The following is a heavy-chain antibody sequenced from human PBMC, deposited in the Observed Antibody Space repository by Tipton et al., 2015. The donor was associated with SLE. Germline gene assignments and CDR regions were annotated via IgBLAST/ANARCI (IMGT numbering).Heavy chain of an antibody. J-gene: IGHJ4*02. D-gene: IGHD5-24*01. CDR1: GFSFSDYW. V-gene: IGHV3-74*01. CDR2: IDHGGNSI. Sequence: SLRLSCAASGFSFSDYWLYWVRQAPGKGLVWVSRIDHGGNSILYAGSVKGRFTISRDNSKNTLYLQMNSLRAEDTAVYFCVRDGGNGYNDIDYWGQGTLVTVSS. CDR3: VRDGGNGYNDIDY.